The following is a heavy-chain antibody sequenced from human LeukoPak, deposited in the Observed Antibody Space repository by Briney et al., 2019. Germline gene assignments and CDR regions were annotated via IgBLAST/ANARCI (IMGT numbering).Heavy chain of an antibody. V-gene: IGHV1-8*01. D-gene: IGHD4-23*01. CDR1: GYTFISYD. J-gene: IGHJ4*02. CDR3: ARQSSHSSLHDYGGNFNDY. CDR2: MNPNSGNT. Sequence: GASVKVSCKASGYTFISYDINWVRQATGQGLEWMGWMNPNSGNTGYAQKFQGRVTMTRNTSISTAYMELSSLRSEDTAVYYCARQSSHSSLHDYGGNFNDYWGKGTLVTVSS.